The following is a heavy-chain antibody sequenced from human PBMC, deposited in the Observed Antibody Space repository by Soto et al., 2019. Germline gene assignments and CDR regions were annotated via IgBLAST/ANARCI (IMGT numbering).Heavy chain of an antibody. J-gene: IGHJ5*02. V-gene: IGHV4-4*07. CDR1: GASLSRYY. D-gene: IGHD1-26*01. CDR2: IYATGDT. Sequence: SETLSLTCNVSGASLSRYYWSWIRQPPGKGLEWIGRIYATGDTDYNPSLKSRISMSVDMSKKQFSLTLRSVTAADTAIYYCVRDGTKNLRDRFGPWGRGILVTVSS. CDR3: VRDGTKNLRDRFGP.